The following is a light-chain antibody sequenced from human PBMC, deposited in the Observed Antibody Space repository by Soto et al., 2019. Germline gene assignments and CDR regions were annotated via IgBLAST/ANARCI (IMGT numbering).Light chain of an antibody. CDR2: AAS. CDR1: QGIKND. CDR3: LQDYNYPLT. J-gene: IGKJ1*01. V-gene: IGKV1-6*01. Sequence: AIQMTQSPSSLSASVGDRVTITCRASQGIKNDLGWYQQKPGKAPKLLIYAASSLQSGVPSRFSGSGSGTDFTLTISSLQPDDFATYYSLQDYNYPLTFGQGTKVEIK.